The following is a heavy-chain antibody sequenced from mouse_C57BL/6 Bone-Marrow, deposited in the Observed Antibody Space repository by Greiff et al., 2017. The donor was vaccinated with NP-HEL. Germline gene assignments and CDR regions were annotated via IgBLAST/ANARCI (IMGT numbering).Heavy chain of an antibody. V-gene: IGHV1-54*01. J-gene: IGHJ4*01. CDR2: INPGSGGT. CDR1: GYAFTNYL. Sequence: QVQLQQSGAELVRPGTSVKVSCKASGYAFTNYLIEWVKQRPGQGLEWIGLINPGSGGTNYNEKFKGKATLTADKSSSTAYMQLSSLTSEDSAVYFCARYGNYQYYYAMDYWGQGTSVTVSS. D-gene: IGHD2-1*01. CDR3: ARYGNYQYYYAMDY.